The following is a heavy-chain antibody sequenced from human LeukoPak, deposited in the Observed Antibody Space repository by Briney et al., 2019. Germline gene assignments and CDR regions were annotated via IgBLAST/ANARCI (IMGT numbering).Heavy chain of an antibody. J-gene: IGHJ3*02. V-gene: IGHV4-4*07. D-gene: IGHD6-19*01. Sequence: SETLSLTCTVSGGSISGYYWSWIRQPAGKGLEWIGRIYSSGSTNYNPSLKSRVTMSVDTSKNQLSLKLSSVTAADTAVYYCARAVQRLQGRLGLDDAFDIWGQGTMVTDSS. CDR2: IYSSGST. CDR3: ARAVQRLQGRLGLDDAFDI. CDR1: GGSISGYY.